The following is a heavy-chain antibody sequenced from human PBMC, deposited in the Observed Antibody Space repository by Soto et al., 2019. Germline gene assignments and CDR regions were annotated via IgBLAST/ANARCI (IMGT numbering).Heavy chain of an antibody. Sequence: SETLSLTCTVSGGSISSYYWSWIRQPPGKGLEWIGYIYYSGSTNYNPSLKSRVTISVDTSKNQFSLKLSSVTAADTAVYYCASQVGWRREADYWGQGTGVTVSS. V-gene: IGHV4-59*08. CDR2: IYYSGST. CDR1: GGSISSYY. CDR3: ASQVGWRREADY. D-gene: IGHD6-19*01. J-gene: IGHJ4*02.